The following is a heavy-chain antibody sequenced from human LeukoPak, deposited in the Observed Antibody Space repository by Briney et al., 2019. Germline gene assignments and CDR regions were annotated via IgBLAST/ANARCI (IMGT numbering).Heavy chain of an antibody. CDR3: ARSLRSPPKRGIAAAGWYFDY. J-gene: IGHJ4*02. CDR2: INHSGST. CDR1: GGSFTDYF. Sequence: SETPSLTCAVYGGSFTDYFLSWIRQPPGKGLEWLGEINHSGSTNYNPSLKSRVTIDTSKNQFSLKLSSVTAADTAVYYCARSLRSPPKRGIAAAGWYFDYWGQGTLVTVSS. D-gene: IGHD6-13*01. V-gene: IGHV4-34*01.